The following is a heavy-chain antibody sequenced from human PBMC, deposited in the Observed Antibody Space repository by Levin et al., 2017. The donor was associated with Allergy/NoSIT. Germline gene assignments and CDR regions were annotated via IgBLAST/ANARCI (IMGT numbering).Heavy chain of an antibody. V-gene: IGHV3-30*18. J-gene: IGHJ4*02. Sequence: GGSLRLSCAASGFTFNTHGMHWVRQAPGKGLEWLAVVSADGTGKHYADSVKGRFTISRDNSKNTVYLQMNGLRAEDTAVFYCAKERDGSAWYVTVDDWGQGTLVTVSS. CDR2: VSADGTGK. D-gene: IGHD6-13*01. CDR1: GFTFNTHG. CDR3: AKERDGSAWYVTVDD.